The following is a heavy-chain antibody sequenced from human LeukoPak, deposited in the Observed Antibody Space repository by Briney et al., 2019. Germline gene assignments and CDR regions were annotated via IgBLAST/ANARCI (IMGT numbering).Heavy chain of an antibody. CDR3: ARPYGGKPVGWFDP. Sequence: SETLSLTCAVYGGSFSGYYWSWIRQPPGKGLEWIGEINHSGSTNYNPSLKSRVTISVDTSKNQFSLKLSSVTAADTAVYYCARPYGGKPVGWFDPWGQGTLVTVSS. D-gene: IGHD4-23*01. V-gene: IGHV4-34*01. J-gene: IGHJ5*02. CDR1: GGSFSGYY. CDR2: INHSGST.